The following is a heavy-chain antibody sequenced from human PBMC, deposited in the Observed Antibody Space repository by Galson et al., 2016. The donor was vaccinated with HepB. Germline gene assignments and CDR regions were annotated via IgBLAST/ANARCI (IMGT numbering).Heavy chain of an antibody. Sequence: TLSLTCTVSGGSISSGGYFWSWIRQHPGKGLEWIGYIYYSGSTYYNPSLESRVTISVDTSKNQFSLKLSSVTAADTAVYYCARADIVVPATIRLGYYYGMDGWGQGTTVTVSS. CDR3: ARADIVVPATIRLGYYYGMDG. D-gene: IGHD2-2*02. CDR2: IYYSGST. J-gene: IGHJ6*02. V-gene: IGHV4-31*03. CDR1: GGSISSGGYF.